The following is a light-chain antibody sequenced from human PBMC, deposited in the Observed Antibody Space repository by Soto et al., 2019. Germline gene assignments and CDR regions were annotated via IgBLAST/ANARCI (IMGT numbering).Light chain of an antibody. CDR3: QSYDSSLGGSYV. CDR2: GNS. CDR1: SSNIGAGYD. Sequence: QSVLTQPPSVSGAPGQRVTISCTGSSSNIGAGYDVHWYQQLPGPAPKLLIYGNSNRPSGVPDRFSGSKSGTSASLVITGLQAEDEADYYCQSYDSSLGGSYVFGTGTKLTVL. V-gene: IGLV1-40*01. J-gene: IGLJ1*01.